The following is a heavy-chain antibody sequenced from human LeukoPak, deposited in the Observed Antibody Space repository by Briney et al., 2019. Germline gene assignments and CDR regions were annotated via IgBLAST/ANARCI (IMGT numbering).Heavy chain of an antibody. J-gene: IGHJ4*02. Sequence: SVKVSCKASGGTFSSYAISWVRQAPGQGLEWMGRIIPILGIANYAQKFQGRVTITADKSTSSAYMELSSLRSEDTAVYYCAREAGQAAGSEAPWGQGTLVTVSS. CDR1: GGTFSSYA. CDR2: IIPILGIA. D-gene: IGHD6-13*01. CDR3: AREAGQAAGSEAP. V-gene: IGHV1-69*04.